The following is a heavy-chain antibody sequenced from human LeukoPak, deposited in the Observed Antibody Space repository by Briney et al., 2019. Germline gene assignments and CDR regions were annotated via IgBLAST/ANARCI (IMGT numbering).Heavy chain of an antibody. CDR1: GGSVSSGSYY. D-gene: IGHD4-23*01. V-gene: IGHV4-61*01. Sequence: SETLSLTRTVSGGSVSSGSYYWSWIRQPPGKGLEWIGYIYYSGSTNYNPSLKSRVTISVDTSKNQFSLKLSSVTAADTAVYYCARVRGKSIDYWGQGTLVTVSS. J-gene: IGHJ4*02. CDR2: IYYSGST. CDR3: ARVRGKSIDY.